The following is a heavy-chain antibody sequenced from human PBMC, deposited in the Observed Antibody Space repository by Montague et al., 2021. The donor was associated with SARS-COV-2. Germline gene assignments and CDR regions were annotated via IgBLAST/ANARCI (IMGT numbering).Heavy chain of an antibody. V-gene: IGHV4-39*01. J-gene: IGHJ4*02. CDR3: ASHAGKRITIFGVVKGQYYFDY. D-gene: IGHD3-3*01. CDR2: IYYSGGT. Sequence: SETLSLTCTVSGGSISSSSYYWGWIRRPPGKGLEWIGSIYYSGGTYYNPSLKSRVTISVNTSKNQFSLTLSSVTAADTSGYYCASHAGKRITIFGVVKGQYYFDYWGQGTLVTVSS. CDR1: GGSISSSSYY.